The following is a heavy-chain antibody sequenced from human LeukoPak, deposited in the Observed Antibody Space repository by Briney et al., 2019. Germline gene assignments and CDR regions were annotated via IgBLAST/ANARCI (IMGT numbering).Heavy chain of an antibody. CDR2: IYYSGST. V-gene: IGHV4-59*01. Sequence: PSETLSLTCTVSGGSISRYYWSWIRQPPGKGLEWIGNIYYSGSTNYNPSLKSRVIISLDTSKNHFSLKLRSVTAADTAVYYCARENSSGYYFPDAFDIWGQGTMVTVSS. D-gene: IGHD3-22*01. J-gene: IGHJ3*02. CDR3: ARENSSGYYFPDAFDI. CDR1: GGSISRYY.